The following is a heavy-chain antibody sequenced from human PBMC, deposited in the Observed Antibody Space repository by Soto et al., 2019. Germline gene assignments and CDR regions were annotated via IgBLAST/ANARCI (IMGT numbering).Heavy chain of an antibody. CDR3: ARNPYSAPYIVVVATSIVLDAFDI. J-gene: IGHJ3*02. Sequence: QLQLQESGPGLVKPSETLSLTCTVSGGSISSSSYYWGWIRQPPGKGLEWIGSMYYSGSTYFNPSLKSRVTISVDTSKNQLSLKLSSVTASDTAVYYCARNPYSAPYIVVVATSIVLDAFDIWAQGTMVTVSS. D-gene: IGHD2-2*01. CDR1: GGSISSSSYY. V-gene: IGHV4-39*01. CDR2: MYYSGST.